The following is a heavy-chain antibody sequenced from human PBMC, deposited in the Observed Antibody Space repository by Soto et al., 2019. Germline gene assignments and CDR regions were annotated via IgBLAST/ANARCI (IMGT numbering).Heavy chain of an antibody. Sequence: GGSLRLSCAASGFTFSDYYMSWIRQAPGKGLEWVSYISSSVSPINYADFVKGRSTISRDNAKNSLDLQMNSLRAEDTAVYYCARDASYYDSSGYYNYYFDYWGQGTLVTVSS. CDR3: ARDASYYDSSGYYNYYFDY. CDR1: GFTFSDYY. CDR2: ISSSVSPI. V-gene: IGHV3-11*01. D-gene: IGHD3-22*01. J-gene: IGHJ4*02.